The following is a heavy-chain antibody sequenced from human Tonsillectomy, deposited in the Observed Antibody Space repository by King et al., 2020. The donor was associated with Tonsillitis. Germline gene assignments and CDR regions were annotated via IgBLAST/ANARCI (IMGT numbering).Heavy chain of an antibody. CDR1: VFTFGDYA. V-gene: IGHV3-49*03. CDR3: TRGGTAAGFYYYYMDV. J-gene: IGHJ6*03. Sequence: VQLVESGGGLEQPGRSLRLSCTASVFTFGDYAMSGFCQAPGKGLEWVGFIRSKGNGGTQEYAAAVKGRFIISSDDSKRIAYLQMNSLKTEDTAVYYCTRGGTAAGFYYYYMDVWGKGTTVTVSS. CDR2: IRSKGNGGTQ. D-gene: IGHD6-13*01.